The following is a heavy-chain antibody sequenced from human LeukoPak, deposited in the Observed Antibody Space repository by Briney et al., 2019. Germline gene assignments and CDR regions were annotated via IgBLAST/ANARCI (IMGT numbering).Heavy chain of an antibody. V-gene: IGHV3-48*03. D-gene: IGHD3-22*01. J-gene: IGHJ4*02. CDR2: ISGSGTSI. CDR1: GFTFSNYE. CDR3: AKDVDYYDSSGLFDY. Sequence: PGGSLRLSCAASGFTFSNYEINWVRQAPGRGLEWISYISGSGTSIYHANSVKGRFTISRDNAKNSVYLQMNSLRAEDTALYYCAKDVDYYDSSGLFDYWGQGTLVTVSS.